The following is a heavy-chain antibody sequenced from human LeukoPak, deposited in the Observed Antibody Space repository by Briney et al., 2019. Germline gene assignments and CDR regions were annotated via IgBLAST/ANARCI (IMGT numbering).Heavy chain of an antibody. Sequence: ASVKVSCKASGYTFTSYDINWVRQATGQGLEWMGWMNPNSGNTGYAQKFQGRVTMTRSTSISTAYMELSSLRSEDTAVYYCARGKYYGSGSPYYYYGMDVWGQGTTVTVSS. V-gene: IGHV1-8*01. D-gene: IGHD3-10*01. CDR3: ARGKYYGSGSPYYYYGMDV. CDR1: GYTFTSYD. J-gene: IGHJ6*02. CDR2: MNPNSGNT.